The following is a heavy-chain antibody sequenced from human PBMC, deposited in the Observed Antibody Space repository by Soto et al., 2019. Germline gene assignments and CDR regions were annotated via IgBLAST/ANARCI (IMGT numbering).Heavy chain of an antibody. CDR1: GGTFSSYT. V-gene: IGHV1-69*04. J-gene: IGHJ3*02. D-gene: IGHD2-15*01. CDR2: IITILGIA. Sequence: QVQLVHSGAEVKKPWSSVKVSCKASGGTFSSYTISWVRQAPGQGIEWMGRIITILGIANYAQKFQGRVTITADKSTSTAYMDLSSLRSEDTAVYYCARDRRYCSGGSCSDDAFDIWGQGTMVTVSS. CDR3: ARDRRYCSGGSCSDDAFDI.